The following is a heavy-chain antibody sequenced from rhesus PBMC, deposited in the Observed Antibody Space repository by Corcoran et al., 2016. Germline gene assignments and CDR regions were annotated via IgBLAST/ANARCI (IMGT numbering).Heavy chain of an antibody. CDR2: ISGSGGST. D-gene: IGHD2-15*01. CDR3: ARDGGSSTFDY. CDR1: GGSISINY. Sequence: QLQLQESGPGLVKSSETLSLTCTVSGGSISINYWSWIRQPPGKGLEWIGRISGSGGSTDYNPSLKSRVTISTDTSKNQFSLKLSSVTAADTAVYYCARDGGSSTFDYWGQGVLVTVSS. J-gene: IGHJ4*01. V-gene: IGHV4-173*01.